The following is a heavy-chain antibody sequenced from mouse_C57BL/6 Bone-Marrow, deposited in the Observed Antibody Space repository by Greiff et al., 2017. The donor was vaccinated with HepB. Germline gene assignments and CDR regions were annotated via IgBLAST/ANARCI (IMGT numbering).Heavy chain of an antibody. D-gene: IGHD4-1*01. CDR3: AKTGKEFAY. CDR2: IYPSSGNT. J-gene: IGHJ3*01. CDR1: GYTFTSYG. V-gene: IGHV1-81*01. Sequence: QVHLKQSGAALAMPGASVKLSCKASGYTFTSYGMRWVKQRPGQGLEWIGEIYPSSGNTYYNEKFKGKATLTADKSSSTAYMELRSLTSEDSAVYFCAKTGKEFAYWGQGTLVTVAA.